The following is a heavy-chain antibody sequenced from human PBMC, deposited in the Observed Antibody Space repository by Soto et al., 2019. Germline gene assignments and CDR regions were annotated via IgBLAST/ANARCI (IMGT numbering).Heavy chain of an antibody. J-gene: IGHJ4*02. CDR3: ARDNGYSYGYTLDH. Sequence: SETLSLTCTVSGRSISSYYWSWIRHPPGKGLEWIGYIYYSGSTNYNPSLKSRVTISVDTSKNQFSLKLSSVTAADTAVYYCARDNGYSYGYTLDHWGQGTLVTVSS. CDR1: GRSISSYY. V-gene: IGHV4-59*01. D-gene: IGHD5-18*01. CDR2: IYYSGST.